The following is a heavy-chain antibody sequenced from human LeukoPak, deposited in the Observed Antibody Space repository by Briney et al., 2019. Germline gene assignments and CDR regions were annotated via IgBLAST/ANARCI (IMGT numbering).Heavy chain of an antibody. Sequence: GRSLRLSCAASGFTFSSYAMHWVRQAPGKGLEWVAVISYDGSNKYYADSVKGRFTISRDNSKNTLYLQMNSLRAEDTAVYYCARDGTTSVAGPLDYWGQGTLVTVSS. V-gene: IGHV3-30-3*01. CDR1: GFTFSSYA. CDR2: ISYDGSNK. J-gene: IGHJ4*02. CDR3: ARDGTTSVAGPLDY. D-gene: IGHD1-1*01.